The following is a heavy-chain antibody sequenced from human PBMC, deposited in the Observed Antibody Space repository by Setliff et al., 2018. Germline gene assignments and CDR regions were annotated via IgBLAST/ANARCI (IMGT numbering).Heavy chain of an antibody. CDR3: ATLTGDRGVDY. Sequence: NPSETLSLTCSVSGDSINSGTYYWSWFRQSAGKGLEWIGRIYTGGSTNYNPSLKSRVSISVDTSKNQFSLNLNSVTAADTAVYYCATLTGDRGVDYWGQGRLVTVSS. D-gene: IGHD7-27*01. J-gene: IGHJ4*02. V-gene: IGHV4-61*02. CDR1: GDSINSGTYY. CDR2: IYTGGST.